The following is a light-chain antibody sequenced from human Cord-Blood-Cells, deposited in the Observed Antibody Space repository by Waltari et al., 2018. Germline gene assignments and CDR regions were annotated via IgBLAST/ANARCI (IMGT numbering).Light chain of an antibody. V-gene: IGLV1-40*01. CDR3: QSYDSSLSGSYV. CDR1: SSNIGAGYD. Sequence: QSVLTQPPSVSGAPGQRVTISCTGSSSNIGAGYDVHWYQQLPGTAPKPLIYGNSNRPSGVPDRFSGSKSGTSASLAITGLQAEDEADYYYQSYDSSLSGSYVFGTGTKVTVL. J-gene: IGLJ1*01. CDR2: GNS.